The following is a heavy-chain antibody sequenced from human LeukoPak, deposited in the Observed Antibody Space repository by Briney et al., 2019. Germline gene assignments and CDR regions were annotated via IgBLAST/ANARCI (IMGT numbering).Heavy chain of an antibody. D-gene: IGHD5-24*01. CDR3: ARHRRGGYNFFDY. CDR2: IYTSGST. V-gene: IGHV4-4*09. J-gene: IGHJ4*02. Sequence: SETLSLTCTVSGGSISSYYWSWIRQPPGKRLEWIGYIYTSGSTNYNPSLKSRVTISVDTSKNQFSLKLSSVTAADTAVYYCARHRRGGYNFFDYWGQGTLVTVSS. CDR1: GGSISSYY.